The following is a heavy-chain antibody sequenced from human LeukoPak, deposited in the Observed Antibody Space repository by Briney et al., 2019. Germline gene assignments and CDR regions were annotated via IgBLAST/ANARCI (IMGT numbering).Heavy chain of an antibody. J-gene: IGHJ4*02. D-gene: IGHD3-22*01. Sequence: GGSLRLSCAASGFTFSSYWMHWVRQAPGKGLVWVSRISGDGSSTSYADSVRGRFTISRDNAKNTLYLQMNSLRAEDTAVYYCVRSAFHAGSGNYYDYWGQGTLVTVSS. V-gene: IGHV3-74*01. CDR3: VRSAFHAGSGNYYDY. CDR1: GFTFSSYW. CDR2: ISGDGSST.